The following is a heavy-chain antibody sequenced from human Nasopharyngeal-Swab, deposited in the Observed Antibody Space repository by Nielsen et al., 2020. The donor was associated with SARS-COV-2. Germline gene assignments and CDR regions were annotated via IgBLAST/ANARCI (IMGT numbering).Heavy chain of an antibody. D-gene: IGHD1-26*01. Sequence: ASVKVSCKASGYAFTSYYMHWVRQAPGQGLEWMGIINPSGGSTSYAQKFQGRVTMTRDTSTSTVYMDLSSLRSEDTAVYYCARLNSGSYFLDYWGQGTLVTVSS. CDR2: INPSGGST. CDR3: ARLNSGSYFLDY. J-gene: IGHJ4*02. V-gene: IGHV1-46*01. CDR1: GYAFTSYY.